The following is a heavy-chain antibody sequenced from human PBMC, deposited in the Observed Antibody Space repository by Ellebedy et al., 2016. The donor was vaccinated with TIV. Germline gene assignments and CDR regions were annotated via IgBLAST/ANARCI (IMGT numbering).Heavy chain of an antibody. V-gene: IGHV4-39*01. CDR2: IYSSGTT. J-gene: IGHJ4*02. D-gene: IGHD7-27*01. CDR3: ARRKANWGEPYNFDY. CDR1: GGSISSSSYS. Sequence: MPSETLSLTCTVSGGSISSSSYSLGWLRQPPGKGLAWLGSIYSSGTTSYNPSLKSRVTISVDTSKNQFSLRLRSVTASDTAVFYCARRKANWGEPYNFDYWGQGALVTVSS.